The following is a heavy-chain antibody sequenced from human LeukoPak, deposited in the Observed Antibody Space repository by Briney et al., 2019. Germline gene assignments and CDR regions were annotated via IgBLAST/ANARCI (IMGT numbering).Heavy chain of an antibody. CDR1: GYTFTGHY. V-gene: IGHV7-4-1*02. CDR2: INTDSGNP. Sequence: ASVKVSCKASGYTFTGHYIHWVRQAPGQGLEWMGWINTDSGNPTYAQGFTGRFVFSLDSSVSTAYLQISNLMPEDTAKYYCAREILRFDIWGQGTMVIVSS. CDR3: AREILRFDI. J-gene: IGHJ3*02.